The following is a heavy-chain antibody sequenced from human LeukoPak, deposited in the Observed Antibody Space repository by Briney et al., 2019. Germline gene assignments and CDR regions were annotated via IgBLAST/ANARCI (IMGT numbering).Heavy chain of an antibody. CDR3: STDGYPPRYFDY. J-gene: IGHJ4*02. CDR2: IKSRTDGGTA. Sequence: GGSLRLSCAVSGFSFSNAWMSWVRQVPGKGLEWVGRIKSRTDGGTADYAAPATGRFTISRDDSKSTLYLQMNSLKTEDTAVYYCSTDGYPPRYFDYWGQGTLVTVSS. D-gene: IGHD5-12*01. CDR1: GFSFSNAW. V-gene: IGHV3-15*01.